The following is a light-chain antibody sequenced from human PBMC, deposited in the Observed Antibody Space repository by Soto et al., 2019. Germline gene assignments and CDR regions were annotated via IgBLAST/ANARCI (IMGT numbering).Light chain of an antibody. CDR2: GAS. Sequence: EIVMTQSPVTLSVSPGERATLSCRASQSVSSNLAWYQQKPGQAPRLLIYGASTRATGIPARFSGSGSGTEFTLTISSLQPEDFAVYYCQQYNNWPRTFGQGTKV. V-gene: IGKV3-15*01. J-gene: IGKJ1*01. CDR1: QSVSSN. CDR3: QQYNNWPRT.